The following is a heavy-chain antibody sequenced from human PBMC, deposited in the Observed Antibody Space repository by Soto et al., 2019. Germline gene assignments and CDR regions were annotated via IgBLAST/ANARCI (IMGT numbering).Heavy chain of an antibody. D-gene: IGHD5-12*01. Sequence: EVQLVESGGGLVKPGGSLRLSCAASGFTFSSYSMNWVRQDPGKGLEWVSSIISSSTYIYYAASVKGRFTISRDNAKKSLYLQMNSLRAEDTAVYYCAREVSKYSGYDFDYWGQGTLVTVSS. CDR3: AREVSKYSGYDFDY. CDR2: IISSSTYI. CDR1: GFTFSSYS. J-gene: IGHJ4*02. V-gene: IGHV3-21*01.